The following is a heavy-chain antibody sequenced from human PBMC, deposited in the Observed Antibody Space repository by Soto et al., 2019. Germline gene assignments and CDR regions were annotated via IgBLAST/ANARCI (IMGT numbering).Heavy chain of an antibody. V-gene: IGHV3-11*01. D-gene: IGHD3-10*01. CDR2: ISSSGSTI. CDR3: ARVRRYDAFDI. J-gene: IGHJ3*02. CDR1: GFTFSDYY. Sequence: GGSLRHSCAASGFTFSDYYMSWIRQAPGKGLEWVSYISSSGSTIYYADSVKGRFTISRDNAKNSLYLQMNSLRAEDTAVYYCARVRRYDAFDIWGQGTMVTVSS.